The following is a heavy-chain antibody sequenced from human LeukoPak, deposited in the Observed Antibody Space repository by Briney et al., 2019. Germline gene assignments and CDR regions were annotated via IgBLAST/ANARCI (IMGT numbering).Heavy chain of an antibody. CDR3: ASDTGTVVDY. CDR1: GGSISTYY. J-gene: IGHJ4*02. D-gene: IGHD4-23*01. V-gene: IGHV4-59*01. Sequence: SETLSLTCTVSGGSISTYYWSWIRQPPGKGLEWIGYIYYSGSTNYNPSLKSRVTTSVDTSKNQFSLKLNSVTAADTAVYYCASDTGTVVDYWGQGTLVTVSS. CDR2: IYYSGST.